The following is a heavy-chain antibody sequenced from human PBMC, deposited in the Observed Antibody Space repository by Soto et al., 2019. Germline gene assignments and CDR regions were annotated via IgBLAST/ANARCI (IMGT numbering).Heavy chain of an antibody. D-gene: IGHD2-2*01. CDR2: INPNSGGT. Sequence: GASVKVSCKASGYTFTGYYMHWVRQAPGQGLEWMGWINPNSGGTNYAQKFQGWVTMTRDTSISTAYMELSRLRSDDTAVYYCARDGCSSTSCYSLYYYYGMDVWGQGTTVTVSS. CDR3: ARDGCSSTSCYSLYYYYGMDV. CDR1: GYTFTGYY. V-gene: IGHV1-2*04. J-gene: IGHJ6*02.